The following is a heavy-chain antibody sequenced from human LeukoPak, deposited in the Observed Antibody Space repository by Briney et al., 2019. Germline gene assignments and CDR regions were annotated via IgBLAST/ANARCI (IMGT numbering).Heavy chain of an antibody. CDR1: GYTFTSYY. CDR2: INPSGGST. CDR3: ARGFLGATIRIGY. J-gene: IGHJ4*02. D-gene: IGHD1-26*01. Sequence: ASVKVSCKASGYTFTSYYMHWVRQAPGQGLEWMGIINPSGGSTSYAQKFQGRVTMTRNTSISTAYMELSSLGSEDTAVYYCARGFLGATIRIGYWGQGTLVTVSS. V-gene: IGHV1-46*01.